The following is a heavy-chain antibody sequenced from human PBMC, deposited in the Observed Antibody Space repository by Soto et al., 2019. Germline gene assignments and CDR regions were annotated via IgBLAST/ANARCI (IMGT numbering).Heavy chain of an antibody. CDR2: IYYSGNT. J-gene: IGHJ5*02. D-gene: IGHD3-3*01. Sequence: PFETLSLTCTVSGGSIGNNFWSWIRQPPGKGLEWIGYIYYSGNTNYNPSLKSRVTIPVDTSKNHFSLTPSSVTAADTAVYYCARGHYDLSSGSRYDWFDPWGHGTLVTVSS. V-gene: IGHV4-59*01. CDR1: GGSIGNNF. CDR3: ARGHYDLSSGSRYDWFDP.